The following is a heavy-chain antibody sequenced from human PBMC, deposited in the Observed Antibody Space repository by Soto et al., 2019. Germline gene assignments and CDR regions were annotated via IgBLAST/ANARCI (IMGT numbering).Heavy chain of an antibody. D-gene: IGHD6-19*01. CDR1: GGSISSGGYY. Sequence: QVQLQESGPGLVKPSQTLSLTCTVSGGSISSGGYYWSWIRQHPGKGLEWIGYIYYSGSTYYNPSLKSRVTISVDTSKNQFSVKLSSVTAADTAVHYCARKGADGYFDLWGRGTLVTVSS. CDR3: ARKGADGYFDL. V-gene: IGHV4-31*03. J-gene: IGHJ2*01. CDR2: IYYSGST.